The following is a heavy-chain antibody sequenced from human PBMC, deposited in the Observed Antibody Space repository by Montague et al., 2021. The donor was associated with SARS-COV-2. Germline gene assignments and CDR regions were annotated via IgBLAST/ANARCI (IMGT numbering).Heavy chain of an antibody. D-gene: IGHD2-2*01. J-gene: IGHJ6*02. CDR3: VRVPYRLLFVPRYYGMDV. CDR2: IYYSGST. Sequence: SETLSLTCSVSGDSISNYSWSWIRQSPGKGLEWIGYIYYSGSTSYNPSLKSRVTISVDTSKNQFSLKLSSATAADTAVYYCVRVPYRLLFVPRYYGMDVWGQGTTVTVSS. CDR1: GDSISNYS. V-gene: IGHV4-59*12.